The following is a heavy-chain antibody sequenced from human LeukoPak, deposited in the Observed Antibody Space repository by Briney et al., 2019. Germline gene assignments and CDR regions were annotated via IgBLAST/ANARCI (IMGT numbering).Heavy chain of an antibody. CDR3: AKAGLVRGGALDS. V-gene: IGHV3-23*01. CDR1: GFTFSSYW. J-gene: IGHJ4*02. Sequence: GGSLRLSCAASGFTFSSYWMSWVRQAPGKGLEWVSAISGSGGSTYYADSVKGRFTISRDSSKHTLYLQMNSLRVEDTAVYYCAKAGLVRGGALDSWGQGTLVTVSS. D-gene: IGHD4/OR15-4a*01. CDR2: ISGSGGST.